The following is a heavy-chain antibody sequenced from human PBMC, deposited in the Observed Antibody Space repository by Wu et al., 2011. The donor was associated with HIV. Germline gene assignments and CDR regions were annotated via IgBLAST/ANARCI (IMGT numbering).Heavy chain of an antibody. D-gene: IGHD6-13*01. CDR3: AREGSSPYTIDL. CDR1: GYTFSIYG. CDR2: ISVYNGNT. V-gene: IGHV1-18*01. Sequence: QVQLVQSGAEVKKSGASVKVSCKASGYTFSIYGINWVRQAPGQGLEWMGWISVYNGNTNYAQNLQGRVTMTTDTSTSTAYMELRSPTSDDTAMYYCAREGSSPYTIDLWGQGTCHRLL. J-gene: IGHJ5*02.